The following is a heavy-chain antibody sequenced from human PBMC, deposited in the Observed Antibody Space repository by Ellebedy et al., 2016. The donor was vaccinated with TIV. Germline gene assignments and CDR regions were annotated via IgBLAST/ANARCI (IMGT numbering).Heavy chain of an antibody. Sequence: AASVKVSCKASGYTLSHFYAHWVRQAPGQGLEWMGMINPGGGFTIYTQKFRDRVTMTRDTSTSTLYMEMSSLRSEDTAVYYCARQLCSSTSCFFDYWGQGTLVTVSS. V-gene: IGHV1-46*01. J-gene: IGHJ4*02. D-gene: IGHD2-2*01. CDR2: INPGGGFT. CDR1: GYTLSHFY. CDR3: ARQLCSSTSCFFDY.